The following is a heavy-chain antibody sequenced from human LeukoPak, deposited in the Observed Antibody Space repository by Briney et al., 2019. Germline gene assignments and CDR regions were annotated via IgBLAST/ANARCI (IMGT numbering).Heavy chain of an antibody. V-gene: IGHV4-39*01. D-gene: IGHD2-2*03. Sequence: ETLSLTCTVSGGSISSSSYYWGWIRQPPGKGLEWIGSIYYSGSTYYNPSLKSRVTISVDTSKNQFSLKLSSVTAADTAVYYCARHMDIVVVPAAMDYWGQGTLVTVSS. CDR3: ARHMDIVVVPAAMDY. CDR2: IYYSGST. J-gene: IGHJ4*02. CDR1: GGSISSSSYY.